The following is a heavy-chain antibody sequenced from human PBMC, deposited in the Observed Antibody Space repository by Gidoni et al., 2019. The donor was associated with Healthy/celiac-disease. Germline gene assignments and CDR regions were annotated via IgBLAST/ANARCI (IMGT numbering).Heavy chain of an antibody. CDR1: GFTFSSYS. CDR2: ISSSSSYI. V-gene: IGHV3-21*01. Sequence: EVQLVESGGGLVKPGGSLRLSCAASGFTFSSYSMNWVRQAPGKGLEWVSSISSSSSYIYYADSVKGRFTISRDNAKNSLYLQMNSLRAEDTAVYYCAREVIVVVTAIQGYYYYGMDVWGQGTTVTVSS. CDR3: AREVIVVVTAIQGYYYYGMDV. D-gene: IGHD2-21*02. J-gene: IGHJ6*02.